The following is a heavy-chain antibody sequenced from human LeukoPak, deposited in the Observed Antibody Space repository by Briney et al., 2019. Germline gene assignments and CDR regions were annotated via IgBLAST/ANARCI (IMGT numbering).Heavy chain of an antibody. CDR2: IYYSGST. CDR3: ARVNTSYYFDY. J-gene: IGHJ4*02. V-gene: IGHV4-59*01. CDR1: GGSISSYY. Sequence: SETLSLTCTVSGGSISSYYWSWIRQPPGKGLEWIGYIYYSGSTNYNPSLKSRVTISVDTSKNQFSLKLSSVTAADTAVYYCARVNTSYYFDYWGQGTLVTASS. D-gene: IGHD2-2*02.